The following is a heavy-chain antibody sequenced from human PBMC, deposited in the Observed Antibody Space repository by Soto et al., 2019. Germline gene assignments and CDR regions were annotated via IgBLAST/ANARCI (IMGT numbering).Heavy chain of an antibody. CDR1: GYSFTSYW. V-gene: IGHV5-51*01. J-gene: IGHJ6*02. D-gene: IGHD3-10*01. CDR3: ARHENPVRGATHYYYYYGMDV. CDR2: IYPGDSDT. Sequence: GESLKISCKGSGYSFTSYWIGWVRQMPGKGLEWMGIIYPGDSDTRYSPSFQGKVTISADKSISTAYLQWSSLKASDTAMYYCARHENPVRGATHYYYYYGMDVWGQGTTVTVSS.